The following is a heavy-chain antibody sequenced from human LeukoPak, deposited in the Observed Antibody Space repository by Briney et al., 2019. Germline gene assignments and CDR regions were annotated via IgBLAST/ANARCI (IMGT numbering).Heavy chain of an antibody. CDR2: IYYSGST. D-gene: IGHD1-1*01. CDR1: GGSLNNYY. V-gene: IGHV4-59*08. J-gene: IGHJ4*02. CDR3: ARGPPAGYPLYY. Sequence: SETLSLTCTVSGGSLNNYYWNWVRQPPGKGLEWIGYIYYSGSTNYNPSLKSRVTISVDTSKNQFSLKLSSVTAADTAVYYCARGPPAGYPLYYCGQGTLVTVSS.